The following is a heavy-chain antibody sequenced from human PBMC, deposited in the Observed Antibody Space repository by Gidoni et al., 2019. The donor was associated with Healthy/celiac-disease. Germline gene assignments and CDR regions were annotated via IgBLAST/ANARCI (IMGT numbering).Heavy chain of an antibody. D-gene: IGHD6-19*01. CDR2: ISYDGSKK. Sequence: QVQLVESGGGVVQPGRSLRLSCAASGFTFSSYGMHWVRQAPGKGLEWVAVISYDGSKKYYAKSVKGRLTNSRDKSKNTLYLQMNSLGAEDTAVYYCAKDSGKAVAGTFDYWGQGTLVTVSS. CDR3: AKDSGKAVAGTFDY. J-gene: IGHJ4*02. V-gene: IGHV3-30*18. CDR1: GFTFSSYG.